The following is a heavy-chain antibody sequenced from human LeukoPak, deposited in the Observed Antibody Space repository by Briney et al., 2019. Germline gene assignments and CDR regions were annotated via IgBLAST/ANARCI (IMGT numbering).Heavy chain of an antibody. D-gene: IGHD2-21*02. V-gene: IGHV1-69*06. CDR3: ARDLAYCGGDCYPGGDH. Sequence: ASVKVSCKASGGTFSSYAISWVRQAPGQGLEWMGRIIPIFGTANYAQKFQGRVTITADKSTSTAYMELSSLRSEDTAVYYCARDLAYCGGDCYPGGDHWGQGTLVTVSS. J-gene: IGHJ4*02. CDR2: IIPIFGTA. CDR1: GGTFSSYA.